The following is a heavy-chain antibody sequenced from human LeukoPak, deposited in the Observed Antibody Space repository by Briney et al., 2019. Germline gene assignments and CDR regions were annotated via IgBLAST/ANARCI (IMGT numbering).Heavy chain of an antibody. D-gene: IGHD3-3*01. J-gene: IGHJ6*03. CDR1: GGSISSYY. V-gene: IGHV4-59*01. CDR2: IYYSGST. CDR3: ARLFKKRANLYYYYMDV. Sequence: PSETLSLTCTVSGGSISSYYWSWIRQPPGKELEWIGYIYYSGSTNYNPSLKSRVTISVDTSKNQFSLKLSSVTAADTAVYYCARLFKKRANLYYYYMDVWGKGTTVTVSS.